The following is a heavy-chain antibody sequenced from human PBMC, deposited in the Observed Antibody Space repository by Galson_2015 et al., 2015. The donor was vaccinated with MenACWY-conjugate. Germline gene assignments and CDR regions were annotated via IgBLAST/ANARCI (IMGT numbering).Heavy chain of an antibody. Sequence: SLRLSCAASGFTFNRFGVHWVRQAPGKGLEWVSIISFDGTNEYYADSVKGRFTVSRDNSKNTVYLQMNSLRPDDTAVYYCAKEAGVWGYCSGARCSPNWFDSWGQGTLVTVSS. CDR1: GFTFNRFG. CDR2: ISFDGTNE. D-gene: IGHD2-15*01. V-gene: IGHV3-30*18. CDR3: AKEAGVWGYCSGARCSPNWFDS. J-gene: IGHJ5*01.